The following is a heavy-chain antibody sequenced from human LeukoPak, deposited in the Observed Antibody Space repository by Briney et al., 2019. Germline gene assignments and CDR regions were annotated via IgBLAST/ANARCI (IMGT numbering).Heavy chain of an antibody. Sequence: GRSLRLSCAASGFTFDDYAMHWVRQAPGKGLEWVSGISWNSGSIGYADSVKGRFTIPRDNAKNSLYLQMNSLRAEDTALYYCATIAAYWGQGTLVTVSS. CDR2: ISWNSGSI. CDR1: GFTFDDYA. V-gene: IGHV3-9*01. D-gene: IGHD6-25*01. CDR3: ATIAAY. J-gene: IGHJ4*02.